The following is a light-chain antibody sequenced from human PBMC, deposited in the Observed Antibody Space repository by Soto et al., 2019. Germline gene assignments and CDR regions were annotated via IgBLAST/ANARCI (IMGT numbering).Light chain of an antibody. J-gene: IGKJ3*01. V-gene: IGKV3-20*01. CDR1: QSVSSPY. CDR2: GAS. Sequence: EVVLTQSPVTLSLSPGERATLSCRASQSVSSPYLAWYQQKPGQPPRLLIYGASSRATDIRDRFIGSGSGTEFNLTIARLAAEDFAMYYCPQYGSSPFTFGPGTKVDI. CDR3: PQYGSSPFT.